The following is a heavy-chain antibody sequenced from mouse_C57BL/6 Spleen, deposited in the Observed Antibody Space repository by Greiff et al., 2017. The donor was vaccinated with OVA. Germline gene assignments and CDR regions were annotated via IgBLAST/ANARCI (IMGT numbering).Heavy chain of an antibody. CDR3: AREGGSNWFAY. CDR1: GYSITSGYY. V-gene: IGHV3-6*01. J-gene: IGHJ3*01. D-gene: IGHD2-5*01. CDR2: ISYDGSN. Sequence: EVKLQESGPGLVKPSQSLSLTCSVTGYSITSGYYWNWIRQFPGNKLEWMGYISYDGSNNYNPSLKNRISITRDTSKNQFFLKLNSVTTEDTATYYCAREGGSNWFAYWGQGTLVTVSA.